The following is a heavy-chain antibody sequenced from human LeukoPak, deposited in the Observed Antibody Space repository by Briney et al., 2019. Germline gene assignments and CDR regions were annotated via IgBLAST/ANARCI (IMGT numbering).Heavy chain of an antibody. V-gene: IGHV3-7*01. J-gene: IGHJ5*02. CDR1: GFTFSRNW. D-gene: IGHD3-16*01. Sequence: PGGSLRLSCVASGFTFSRNWMSWVRQAPGKGLEWVGNIQPDGSEQYPVDSVKGRFTISRDNARSSLFLQMNSLRVEDTAVYYCASQSFARFDPWGQGTLVTVSS. CDR3: ASQSFARFDP. CDR2: IQPDGSEQ.